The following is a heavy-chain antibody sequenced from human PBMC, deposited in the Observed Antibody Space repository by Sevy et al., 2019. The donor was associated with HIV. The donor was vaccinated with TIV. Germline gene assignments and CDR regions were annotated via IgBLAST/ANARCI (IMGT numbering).Heavy chain of an antibody. V-gene: IGHV3-30*04. CDR2: ISYDGTDN. D-gene: IGHD6-19*01. CDR1: GFTFSSFA. Sequence: GGSLRLSCAASGFTFSSFAMHWVRQAPGKGLDWVTFISYDGTDNYYADSVKGRFTISRDNSKNTLDVQMNSLRPEDTAIYYCARDGVSSGWYRGYYFDNWGQGTLVTVSS. J-gene: IGHJ4*02. CDR3: ARDGVSSGWYRGYYFDN.